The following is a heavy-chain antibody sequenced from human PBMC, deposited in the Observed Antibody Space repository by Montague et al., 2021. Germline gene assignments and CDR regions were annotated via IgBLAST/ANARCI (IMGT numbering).Heavy chain of an antibody. J-gene: IGHJ4*02. V-gene: IGHV4-31*11. D-gene: IGHD4-17*01. CDR2: TYYSGST. CDR3: ARVGATVTAPFDF. Sequence: TLSLTCAVSGGSISSTAYYWSWIRQHPGKGLEWIGYTYYSGSTYYNPSLKSRVTISVDTSQNQLSLNLNSVTAADTAVYYCARVGATVTAPFDFWGQGTLVTVSS. CDR1: GGSISSTAYY.